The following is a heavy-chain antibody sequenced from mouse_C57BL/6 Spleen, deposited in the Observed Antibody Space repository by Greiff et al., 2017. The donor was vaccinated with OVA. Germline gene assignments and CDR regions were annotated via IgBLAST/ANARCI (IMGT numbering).Heavy chain of an antibody. D-gene: IGHD1-1*01. Sequence: QVQLKESGPGILQSSQTLSLTCSFSGFSLSTSGMGVSWIRQPSGKGLEWLAHIYWDDDKRYNPSLKSRLTISKDTSRNQVFLKITSVDTADTATYYCARRDYYYGSSYWYFDVWGTGTTVTVSS. CDR3: ARRDYYYGSSYWYFDV. V-gene: IGHV8-12*01. J-gene: IGHJ1*03. CDR1: GFSLSTSGMG. CDR2: IYWDDDK.